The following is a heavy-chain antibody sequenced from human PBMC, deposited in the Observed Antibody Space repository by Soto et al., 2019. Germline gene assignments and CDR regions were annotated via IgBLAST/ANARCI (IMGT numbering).Heavy chain of an antibody. CDR1: GYTFTGYY. D-gene: IGHD6-25*01. CDR2: INPNSGGT. J-gene: IGHJ3*02. Sequence: ASVKVSCKASGYTFTGYYMHWVRQAPGQGLEWMGWINPNSGGTNYAQKFQGWVTMTRDTSISTAYMELSRLRSDDTAVYSCARGGRERVHGDAFDIWGQGTMVTVSS. CDR3: ARGGRERVHGDAFDI. V-gene: IGHV1-2*04.